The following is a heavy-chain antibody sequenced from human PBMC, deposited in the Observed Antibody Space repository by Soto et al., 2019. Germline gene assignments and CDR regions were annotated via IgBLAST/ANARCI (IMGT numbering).Heavy chain of an antibody. Sequence: VGSLRLSCAASGFTFSSYAMSWVRQAPGKGLEWVSAISGSGGSTYYADSVKGRFTISRDNSKNTLYLQMNSLRAEDTAVYYCAKDKRGIAAAGRLYYYYGMDVWGQGTTVTVSS. V-gene: IGHV3-23*01. CDR3: AKDKRGIAAAGRLYYYYGMDV. J-gene: IGHJ6*02. CDR1: GFTFSSYA. D-gene: IGHD6-13*01. CDR2: ISGSGGST.